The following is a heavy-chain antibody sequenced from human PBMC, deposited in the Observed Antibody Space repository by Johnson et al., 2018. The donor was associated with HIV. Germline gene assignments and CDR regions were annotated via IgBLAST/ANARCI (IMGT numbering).Heavy chain of an antibody. CDR1: GFTFTSHG. J-gene: IGHJ3*02. CDR2: ISYDGSNK. D-gene: IGHD6-19*01. Sequence: LVESGGGVVQPGRSLRLSCAVSGFTFTSHGMHWVRQAPGKGLEWVAVISYDGSNKYYADSVKGRFTIYRDNSKNTLYLQMSSLRTEDTAVYYCAKDAGIAVAEGAFDIWGQGTMVTVSS. V-gene: IGHV3-30*18. CDR3: AKDAGIAVAEGAFDI.